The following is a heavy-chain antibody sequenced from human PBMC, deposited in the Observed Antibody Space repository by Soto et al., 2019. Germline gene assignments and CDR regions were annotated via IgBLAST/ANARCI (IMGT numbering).Heavy chain of an antibody. J-gene: IGHJ4*02. CDR3: AHIGGSAKYYPNYLDY. V-gene: IGHV2-5*02. D-gene: IGHD3-10*01. Sequence: QITLKESGPTLVKPTQTLTLTCTFSGFSLSTSGVGVTCIRQPPGKALEWLALIYGDDDKRYSPSLKTRLNITTDTSRNQVVLTMTNLDPLDKDTYYCAHIGGSAKYYPNYLDYCGQGSLVTV. CDR1: GFSLSTSGVG. CDR2: IYGDDDK.